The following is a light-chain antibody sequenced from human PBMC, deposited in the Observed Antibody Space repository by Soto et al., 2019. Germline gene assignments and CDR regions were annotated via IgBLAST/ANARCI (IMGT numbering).Light chain of an antibody. V-gene: IGLV2-14*01. J-gene: IGLJ1*01. CDR3: SSYTSSSTLGGYV. CDR1: SSDVGGYNY. Sequence: QSALTQPASVSGSPGQSITISCTGTSSDVGGYNYVSWYQQHPGKAPKLMISDVSNRPSGVSNRFSGSKSGNTASLTISGLQAEDEADYYCSSYTSSSTLGGYVFGTGTKVTVL. CDR2: DVS.